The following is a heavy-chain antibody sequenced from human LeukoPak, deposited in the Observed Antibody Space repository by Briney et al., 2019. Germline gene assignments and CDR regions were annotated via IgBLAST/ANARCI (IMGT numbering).Heavy chain of an antibody. CDR3: AKVAKYYYGSGTYFFFEH. V-gene: IGHV4-61*02. D-gene: IGHD3-10*01. CDR1: GDSISSGNYY. CDR2: IYSSGRT. J-gene: IGHJ4*02. Sequence: PSETLSLTCIVSGDSISSGNYYWSWIRQPAGKGLEWIGRIYSSGRTNYNPSLESRVTMSIDTSKNQFSLNLRSVTAADTAVYYCAKVAKYYYGSGTYFFFEHWGQGILVTVSS.